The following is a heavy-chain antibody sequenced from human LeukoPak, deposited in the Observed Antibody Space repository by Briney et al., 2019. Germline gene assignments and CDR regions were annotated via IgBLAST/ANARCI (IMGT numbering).Heavy chain of an antibody. CDR3: AKGLYDSSANDAFDI. V-gene: IGHV3-43*02. D-gene: IGHD3-22*01. CDR2: ISGDGGST. CDR1: GFTFDDYA. J-gene: IGHJ3*02. Sequence: GSLRLSCAASGFTFDDYAMHWVRQAPGKGLAWVSLISGDGGSTYYADSVKGRFTISRDNSKNSLYLQMNSLRTEDTALYYCAKGLYDSSANDAFDIWGQGTMVTVSS.